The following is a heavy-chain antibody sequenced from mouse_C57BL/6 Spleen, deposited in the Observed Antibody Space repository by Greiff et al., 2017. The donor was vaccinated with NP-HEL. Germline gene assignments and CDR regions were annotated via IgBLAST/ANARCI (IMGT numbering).Heavy chain of an antibody. CDR2: ISSGGSYT. J-gene: IGHJ2*01. D-gene: IGHD1-3*01. Sequence: EVQLVESGGDLVKPGGSLKLSCAASGFTFSSYGMSWVRQTPDKRLEWVATISSGGSYTYYPDSVKGRFTISRDNAKNTLYLQMSSLKSEDTAMYYCARHEALNSFDYWGQGTTLTVSS. V-gene: IGHV5-6*01. CDR1: GFTFSSYG. CDR3: ARHEALNSFDY.